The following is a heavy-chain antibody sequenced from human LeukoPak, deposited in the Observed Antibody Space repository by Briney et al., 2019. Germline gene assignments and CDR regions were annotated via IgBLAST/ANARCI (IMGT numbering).Heavy chain of an antibody. CDR1: GFTFSSYW. CDR3: MKGEVVGTRYTGHT. J-gene: IGHJ5*02. D-gene: IGHD3-16*02. Sequence: PGGSLRLSCAASGFTFSSYWMSWVRQAPGKGLEWVSTTKEDGSGISYVDSVKGRFTISRDNAKNSPYLQMNSLRAEDTAVYYFMKGEVVGTRYTGHTWGERALFTLSS. V-gene: IGHV3-7*01. CDR2: TKEDGSGI.